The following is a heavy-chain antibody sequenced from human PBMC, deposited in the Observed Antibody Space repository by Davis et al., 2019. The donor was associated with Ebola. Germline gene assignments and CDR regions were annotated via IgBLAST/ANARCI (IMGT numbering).Heavy chain of an antibody. CDR1: GFTIIPFG. J-gene: IGHJ4*01. D-gene: IGHD5-18*01. Sequence: GGSLRLSCAASGFTIIPFGMHWVRQAPGKGLEWVAFIRYDGSKEYYGESVKGRFTVSRDNSKNTLFLQMNSLRAEDTAMYYCARDHGQGIRLLYYLDYWGHGSLVTVSS. CDR2: IRYDGSKE. V-gene: IGHV3-30*02. CDR3: ARDHGQGIRLLYYLDY.